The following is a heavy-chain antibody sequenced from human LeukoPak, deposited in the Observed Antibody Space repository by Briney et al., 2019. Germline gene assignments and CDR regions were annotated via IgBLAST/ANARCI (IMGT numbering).Heavy chain of an antibody. CDR3: ATRLGYSYVNAFDI. V-gene: IGHV1-8*01. Sequence: ASVKVSCKASGYTSTSYDINWVRQATGQGLEWMGWMNPNSGNTGYAQKFQGRVTMTRNTSISTAYMELSSLRSEDTAVYYCATRLGYSYVNAFDIWCQGTMVTVSS. CDR1: GYTSTSYD. J-gene: IGHJ3*02. D-gene: IGHD5-18*01. CDR2: MNPNSGNT.